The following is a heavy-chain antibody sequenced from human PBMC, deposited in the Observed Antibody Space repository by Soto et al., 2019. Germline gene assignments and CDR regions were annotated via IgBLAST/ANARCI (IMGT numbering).Heavy chain of an antibody. CDR1: GYSFSSYW. Sequence: LKISCKGSGYSFSSYWISWVRQMPVKGLEWMGRIDLSDSYTNYSPSFQGHVTISADKSISTAYLQWSSLKASDTAMYYCARHYGGILDYSYGMDVWGQGTTVPVSS. CDR2: IDLSDSYT. CDR3: ARHYGGILDYSYGMDV. D-gene: IGHD3-16*01. J-gene: IGHJ6*02. V-gene: IGHV5-10-1*01.